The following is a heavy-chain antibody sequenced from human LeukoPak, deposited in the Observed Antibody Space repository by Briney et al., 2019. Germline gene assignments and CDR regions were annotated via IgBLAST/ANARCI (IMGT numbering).Heavy chain of an antibody. J-gene: IGHJ4*02. CDR2: INHSGST. D-gene: IGHD6-13*01. CDR1: GGSFSGYY. Sequence: PSETLSLTCAVYGGSFSGYYWSWIRQPPGKGLEWIGEINHSGSTHYNPTLKSRVTISVDTPKNQFSLKLSSVPAADTAVYYCARDGGYSSSWSSLFFDYWGQGTLVTVSS. CDR3: ARDGGYSSSWSSLFFDY. V-gene: IGHV4-34*01.